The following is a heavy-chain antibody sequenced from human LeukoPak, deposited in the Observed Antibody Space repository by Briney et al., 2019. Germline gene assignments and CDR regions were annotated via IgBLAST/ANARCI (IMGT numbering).Heavy chain of an antibody. CDR2: INHSGST. CDR1: GGSFSGYY. Sequence: SETLSLTCAVYGGSFSGYYWSWIRQPPGKGLEWIGEINHSGSTNYNPSLKSRVTISVDTSKNQFSLKLSSVTAADTAVYYCARSRVFGVVSWGQGTPVTVSS. J-gene: IGHJ4*02. V-gene: IGHV4-34*01. CDR3: ARSRVFGVVS. D-gene: IGHD3-3*01.